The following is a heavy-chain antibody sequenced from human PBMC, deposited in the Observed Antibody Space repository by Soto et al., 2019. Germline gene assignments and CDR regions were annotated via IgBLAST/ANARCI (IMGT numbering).Heavy chain of an antibody. Sequence: GGSLRLSCAASGFTFSSYAMHWVRQAPGKGLEWVAVISYDGSNKYYADSVKGRFTISRDNSKNTLYLQMNSLRAEDTAVYYCARDPGGSSWFDRWGKGTLVTVHS. CDR3: ARDPGGSSWFDR. J-gene: IGHJ5*02. CDR1: GFTFSSYA. V-gene: IGHV3-30-3*01. D-gene: IGHD3-16*01. CDR2: ISYDGSNK.